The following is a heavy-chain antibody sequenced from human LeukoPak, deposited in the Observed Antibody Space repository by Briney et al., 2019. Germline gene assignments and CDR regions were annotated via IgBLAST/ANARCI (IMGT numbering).Heavy chain of an antibody. CDR3: ARGVSVTMIPYFDY. D-gene: IGHD3-22*01. V-gene: IGHV4-30-2*01. Sequence: SETLSLTCAVSGGSISSGGYSWSWIRQPPGKGLEWIGYIYHSGSTYYNPSLKSRVTISVDRSKNQFSLRLSSVTAADTAVYYCARGVSVTMIPYFDYWGQGTLVTVSS. CDR2: IYHSGST. J-gene: IGHJ4*02. CDR1: GGSISSGGYS.